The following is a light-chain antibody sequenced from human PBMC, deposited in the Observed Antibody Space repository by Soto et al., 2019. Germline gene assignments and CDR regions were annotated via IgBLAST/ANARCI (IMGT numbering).Light chain of an antibody. J-gene: IGLJ1*01. CDR2: DVS. CDR1: GSDVGGYKY. V-gene: IGLV2-14*01. CDR3: SSYASSSPFV. Sequence: SVLTQPASVYGSPGRSITISCTGTGSDVGGYKYVSWYQQLPGKAPKLMIYDVSYRPSGVSDRFSGSKSGNTASLIISGLQAEDEADYYCSSYASSSPFVFGTGTKVTVL.